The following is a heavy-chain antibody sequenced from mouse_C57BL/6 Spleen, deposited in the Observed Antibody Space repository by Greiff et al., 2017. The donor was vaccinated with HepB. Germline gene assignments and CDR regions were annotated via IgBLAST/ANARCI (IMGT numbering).Heavy chain of an antibody. Sequence: QVQLKQSGAELVKPGASVKISCKASGYAFSSYWMNWVKQRPGKGLEWIGQIYPGDGDTNYNGKFKGKATLTADKSSSTAYMQLSSLTSEDSAVYFCARSRWLLPYYYAMDYWGQGTSVTVSS. V-gene: IGHV1-80*01. D-gene: IGHD2-3*01. CDR2: IYPGDGDT. CDR1: GYAFSSYW. J-gene: IGHJ4*01. CDR3: ARSRWLLPYYYAMDY.